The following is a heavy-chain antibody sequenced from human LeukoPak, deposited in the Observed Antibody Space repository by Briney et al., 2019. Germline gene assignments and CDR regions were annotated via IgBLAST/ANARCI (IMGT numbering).Heavy chain of an antibody. CDR3: ARRGKYSSSWFPYFDY. CDR1: GYSFTSYW. D-gene: IGHD6-13*01. V-gene: IGHV5-51*01. CDR2: IYPGDSDT. Sequence: GESLKISCKGSGYSFTSYWIGWVRQMPGKGLEWMGIIYPGDSDTRYSPSFQGQVTISADKSISTAYLQWSSLKASDTAMYYCARRGKYSSSWFPYFDYWGQGTLVTVSS. J-gene: IGHJ4*02.